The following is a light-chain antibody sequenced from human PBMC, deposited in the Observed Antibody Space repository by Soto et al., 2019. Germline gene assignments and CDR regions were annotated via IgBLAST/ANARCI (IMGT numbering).Light chain of an antibody. Sequence: EIVLTQSPGTLSLSPGERATLSCGASQSVSSYYLAWYQQQPGQPPRLLIYWASTRESGVPDRFSGSGSGTDFTLTINSLQAEDVAVYYCQQYYSTPRTFGQGTKVDIK. V-gene: IGKV4-1*01. CDR2: WAS. CDR3: QQYYSTPRT. CDR1: QSVSSYY. J-gene: IGKJ1*01.